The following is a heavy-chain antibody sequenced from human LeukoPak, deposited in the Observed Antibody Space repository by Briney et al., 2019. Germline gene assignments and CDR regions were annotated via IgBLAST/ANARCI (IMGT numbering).Heavy chain of an antibody. J-gene: IGHJ4*02. V-gene: IGHV1-2*02. CDR2: INPNSVGT. CDR1: GYTFTGYY. D-gene: IGHD6-13*01. CDR3: ARKPIIAAAGYYFDY. Sequence: GASVKVSCKASGYTFTGYYMHWVRQAPGQGLEWMGWINPNSVGTNYAQKFQGRVTMTRDTSISTAYMELSRLRSDDTAVYYCARKPIIAAAGYYFDYWGQGTLVTVSS.